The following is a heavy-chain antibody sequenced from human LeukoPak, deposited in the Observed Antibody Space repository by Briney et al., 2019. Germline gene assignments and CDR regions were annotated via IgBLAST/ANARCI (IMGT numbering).Heavy chain of an antibody. D-gene: IGHD2-2*01. CDR2: IIPILGIA. CDR1: GGTFSSYA. CDR3: ARESSDCSSTSCPPDY. V-gene: IGHV1-69*04. J-gene: IGHJ4*02. Sequence: SVKVSCKASGGTFSSYAISWVRQAPGQGLEWMGRIIPILGIANYAQKFQGRVTITADKSTSTAYMELRSLRSEDTAVYYCARESSDCSSTSCPPDYWGQGTLVTVSS.